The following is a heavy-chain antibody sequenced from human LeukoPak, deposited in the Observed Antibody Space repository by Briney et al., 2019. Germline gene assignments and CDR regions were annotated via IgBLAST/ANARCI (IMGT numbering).Heavy chain of an antibody. V-gene: IGHV3-30*04. Sequence: QRWGVLRLSCAASGFTFSSYAMHWVRQAPGKGLEWVAVISYDGSNKYYADSVKGRFTISRDNSKNTLYLQMNSLRAEDTAVYYCAREQPALLRYFDWLSFDYWGQGTLVTVSS. J-gene: IGHJ4*02. D-gene: IGHD3-9*01. CDR1: GFTFSSYA. CDR2: ISYDGSNK. CDR3: AREQPALLRYFDWLSFDY.